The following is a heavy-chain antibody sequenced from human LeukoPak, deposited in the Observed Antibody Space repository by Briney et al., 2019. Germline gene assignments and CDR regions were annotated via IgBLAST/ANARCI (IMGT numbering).Heavy chain of an antibody. CDR1: GYSISSGY. J-gene: IGHJ6*03. Sequence: ETLSLTCSVSGYSISSGYFWGWIRQSPGKGLEWVSSISSSSSYIYYADSVKGRFTISRDNAKNSLYLQMNSLRAEDTAVYYCAGARRAAQQQYYYYYMDVWGKGTTVTVSS. CDR3: AGARRAAQQQYYYYYMDV. D-gene: IGHD6-13*01. V-gene: IGHV3-21*01. CDR2: ISSSSSYI.